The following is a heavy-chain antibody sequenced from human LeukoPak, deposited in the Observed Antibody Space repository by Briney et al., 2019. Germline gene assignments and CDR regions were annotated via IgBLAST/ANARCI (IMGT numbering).Heavy chain of an antibody. CDR2: IYYSGST. D-gene: IGHD1-14*01. Sequence: SETLSLTCTVSGGSISSSSYYWGWIRQPPGKGLEWIGSIYYSGSTYYNPSLKSRVTISVDTSKNQFSLKLSSVTAADTAVYYCARTHRSYFGDHACFEYWGQGTLVTVSS. J-gene: IGHJ4*02. CDR1: GGSISSSSYY. V-gene: IGHV4-39*07. CDR3: ARTHRSYFGDHACFEY.